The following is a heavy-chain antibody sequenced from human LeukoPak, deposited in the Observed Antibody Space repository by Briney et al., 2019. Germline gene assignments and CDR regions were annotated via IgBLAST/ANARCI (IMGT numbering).Heavy chain of an antibody. D-gene: IGHD6-6*01. CDR2: ISAYNGNT. Sequence: ASVKVSCKASGYTFTSYGISWVRQAPGQGLEWMGWISAYNGNTNYAQKLQGGVTMTTDTSTSTAYMELRSLRSDDTAVYYCARFDDEYSSSFLDYWGQGTLVTVSS. CDR1: GYTFTSYG. CDR3: ARFDDEYSSSFLDY. J-gene: IGHJ4*02. V-gene: IGHV1-18*01.